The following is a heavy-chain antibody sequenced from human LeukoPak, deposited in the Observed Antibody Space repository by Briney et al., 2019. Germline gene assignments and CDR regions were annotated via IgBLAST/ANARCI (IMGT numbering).Heavy chain of an antibody. J-gene: IGHJ4*02. V-gene: IGHV3-13*01. CDR3: ARSIAAAGYRYLDS. CDR2: IGKGGDT. CDR1: GFTFSTYD. Sequence: GGSLRLSCAASGFTFSTYDMYWVRHATGKGLEWLSGIGKGGDTYYLGSVKGRFTISRDNAENSLYLQLNSLGAGDTAVYYCARSIAAAGYRYLDSWGQGTLVTVSS. D-gene: IGHD6-13*01.